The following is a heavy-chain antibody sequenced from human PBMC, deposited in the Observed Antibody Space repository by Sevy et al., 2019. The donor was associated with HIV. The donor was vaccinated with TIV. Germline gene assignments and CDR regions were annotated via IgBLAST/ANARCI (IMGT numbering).Heavy chain of an antibody. D-gene: IGHD5-12*01. CDR2: IYYSGST. J-gene: IGHJ4*02. CDR3: ASGDGYNQRY. Sequence: SDTLSLTCTVSGGSVSSGSYYWSWIRQPPGKGLEWIGYIYYSGSTNYNPSLKSRVTISVDTSKNQFSLKLSSVTAADTAVYYCASGDGYNQRYWGQGTLVTVSS. CDR1: GGSVSSGSYY. V-gene: IGHV4-61*01.